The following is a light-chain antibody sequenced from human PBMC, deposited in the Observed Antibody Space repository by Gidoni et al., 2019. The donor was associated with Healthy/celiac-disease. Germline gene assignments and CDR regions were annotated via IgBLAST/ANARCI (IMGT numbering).Light chain of an antibody. CDR1: QSISSW. Sequence: IQLPRSPSTLSASVGDRVTIPCRASQSISSWLAWYQQKPGKAPKLLIYKASSLESGVPSRFSGSGSGTEFTLTISSLQPDDFATYYCQQYNSYKRTFGQGTKVEIK. V-gene: IGKV1-5*03. CDR3: QQYNSYKRT. J-gene: IGKJ1*01. CDR2: KAS.